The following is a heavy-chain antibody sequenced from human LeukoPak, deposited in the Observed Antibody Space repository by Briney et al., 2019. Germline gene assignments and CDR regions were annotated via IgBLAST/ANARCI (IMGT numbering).Heavy chain of an antibody. CDR1: GFTFSSYW. V-gene: IGHV3-7*01. CDR3: AKDIRAVAGPHMDV. CDR2: IKEDGSEK. J-gene: IGHJ6*02. Sequence: PGGSLRLSCAASGFTFSSYWMSWVRQAPGKGLEWVADIKEDGSEKYYVDSVKGRFTISRDNAKNSLYLQMNSLRVEDTAVYYCAKDIRAVAGPHMDVWGQGTTVTVSS. D-gene: IGHD6-19*01.